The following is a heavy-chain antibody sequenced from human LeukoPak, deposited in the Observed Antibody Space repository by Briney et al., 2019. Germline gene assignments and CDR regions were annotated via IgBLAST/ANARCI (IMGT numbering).Heavy chain of an antibody. V-gene: IGHV3-7*01. CDR2: IKQDEREK. Sequence: GGSLTLSCAASGFTFSSYWMSWVRQAPGKGLEGVANIKQDEREKYYVDSVKGRFTISRDNAKNSLYLQMNSLRAEDTAVYYCARNGPGITIFGVVYYYYYYMDVWGKGTTVTVSS. J-gene: IGHJ6*03. D-gene: IGHD3-3*01. CDR1: GFTFSSYW. CDR3: ARNGPGITIFGVVYYYYYYMDV.